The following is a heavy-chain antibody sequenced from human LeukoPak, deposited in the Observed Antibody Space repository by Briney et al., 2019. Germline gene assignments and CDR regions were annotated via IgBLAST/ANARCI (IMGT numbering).Heavy chain of an antibody. D-gene: IGHD3-22*01. J-gene: IGHJ4*02. CDR2: INPNSGGT. Sequence: GASVKVSCKASGYTVTGYYMHWVRQAPGQGLEWMGWINPNSGGTNYAQKFQGRVTMTRDTSISTAYMELRRLRSDDTAVYYCAREHYYDSSGVPFDYWGQGTLVIVSS. CDR1: GYTVTGYY. V-gene: IGHV1-2*02. CDR3: AREHYYDSSGVPFDY.